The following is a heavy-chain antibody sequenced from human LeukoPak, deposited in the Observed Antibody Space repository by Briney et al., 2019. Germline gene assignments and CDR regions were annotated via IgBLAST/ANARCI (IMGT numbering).Heavy chain of an antibody. CDR3: ARHDTRGGAYDV. Sequence: SETLSLTCSVVGGSISGYHWSWLRQSPGKGLEWIAYTHTSGDTVYNPSLRSRINISLDTFKNQVFLKLNSVTAADTSVYYCARHDTRGGAYDVWGQGTMVTVSS. V-gene: IGHV4-4*09. D-gene: IGHD3-22*01. J-gene: IGHJ3*01. CDR1: GGSISGYH. CDR2: THTSGDT.